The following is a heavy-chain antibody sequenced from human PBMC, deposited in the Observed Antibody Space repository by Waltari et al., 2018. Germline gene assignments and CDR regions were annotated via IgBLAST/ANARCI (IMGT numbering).Heavy chain of an antibody. V-gene: IGHV3-33*01. CDR2: IWYDGRNK. CDR1: GFTFSSYG. J-gene: IGHJ5*02. Sequence: QVQLVESGGGVVQPGRSLRVACSATGFTFSSYGMHWVRQEPGTGRRGVAVIWYDGRNKYYADSVKGRFTISRDNSKNTLYLQMNSLRAEDTAVYYCAREQTYYDFWSGYSEENWFDPWGQGTLVTVSS. D-gene: IGHD3-3*01. CDR3: AREQTYYDFWSGYSEENWFDP.